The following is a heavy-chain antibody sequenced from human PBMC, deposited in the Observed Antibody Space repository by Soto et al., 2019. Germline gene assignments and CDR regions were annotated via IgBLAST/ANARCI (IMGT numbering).Heavy chain of an antibody. J-gene: IGHJ4*02. V-gene: IGHV4-39*01. Sequence: QLQLQESGPGLVKPSEPLSLTCTVSGGSISSGSYYWGWIRPPPGKGLEWIGSIHESEKNYYNPSLKSRRTISEDTSTTQFYQKLRSVTAADTAVYYCARHRITMMVGGHYFYYWGQGTLVTGSS. D-gene: IGHD3-22*01. CDR1: GGSISSGSYY. CDR2: IHESEKN. CDR3: ARHRITMMVGGHYFYY.